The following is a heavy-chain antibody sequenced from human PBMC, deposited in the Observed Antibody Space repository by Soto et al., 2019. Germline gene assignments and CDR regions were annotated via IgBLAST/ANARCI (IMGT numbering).Heavy chain of an antibody. V-gene: IGHV4-4*02. CDR1: GASISSTSSGDW. CDR2: IHPSGST. J-gene: IGHJ4*02. CDR3: AKMVGATLVDY. Sequence: QVQLQESGPGLVKPSGTLSLTCTVSGASISSTSSGDWWSWVRQPPGKGLEWIGEIHPSGSTNYNPSLKSRVPMSVDKSKNQFSLRLSSVTAADTAVYYCAKMVGATLVDYWGQGTLVTVSS. D-gene: IGHD1-26*01.